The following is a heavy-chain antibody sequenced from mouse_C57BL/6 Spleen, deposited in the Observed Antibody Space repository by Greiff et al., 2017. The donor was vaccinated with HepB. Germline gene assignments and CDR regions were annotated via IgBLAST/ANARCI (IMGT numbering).Heavy chain of an antibody. J-gene: IGHJ4*01. CDR1: GFTFSSYA. D-gene: IGHD2-4*01. CDR3: TRDRGLRDYAMDY. V-gene: IGHV5-9-1*02. CDR2: ISSGGDYI. Sequence: EVKLMESGEGLVKPGGSLKLSCAASGFTFSSYAMSWVRQTPEKRLEWVAYISSGGDYIYYADTVKGRFTISRDNARNTLYLQMSSLKSEDTAMYYCTRDRGLRDYAMDYWGQGTSVTVSS.